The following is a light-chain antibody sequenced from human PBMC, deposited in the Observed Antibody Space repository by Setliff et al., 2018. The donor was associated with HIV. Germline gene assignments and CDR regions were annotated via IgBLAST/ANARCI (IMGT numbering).Light chain of an antibody. CDR3: SAFSDSTPPYV. CDR2: EVT. V-gene: IGLV2-14*02. CDR1: SSDIGTYKL. J-gene: IGLJ1*01. Sequence: QSALAQPASVSGSPGQSISISCTGTSSDIGTYKLVSWYQQHPGKAPRLMIYEVTKRPSGVSNRFSGSKSGNTASLTISGLQSEDDADYYCSAFSDSTPPYVFGTGTKVTVL.